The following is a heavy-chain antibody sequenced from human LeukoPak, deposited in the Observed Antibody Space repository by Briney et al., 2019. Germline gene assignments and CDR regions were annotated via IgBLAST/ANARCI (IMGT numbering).Heavy chain of an antibody. D-gene: IGHD2/OR15-2a*01. CDR3: AKELLSGIVDY. CDR1: GFGFSNYG. V-gene: IGHV3-30*18. CDR2: ISYDGNNK. J-gene: IGHJ4*02. Sequence: GGSLRLSCAASGFGFSNYGMNWVRQPPGKGLEWVTVISYDGNNKYYADSVKGRFTISRDNSKNTLYLQMNSLRADDTAVYYCAKELLSGIVDYWGQGTPVTVSS.